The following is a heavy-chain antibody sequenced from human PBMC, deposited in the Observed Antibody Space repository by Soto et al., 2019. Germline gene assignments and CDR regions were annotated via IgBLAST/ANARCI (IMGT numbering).Heavy chain of an antibody. CDR3: AKDPMHKEWLPHNFDY. D-gene: IGHD3-3*01. CDR1: GFTFSSYA. V-gene: IGHV3-23*01. J-gene: IGHJ4*02. Sequence: GESLKISCAASGFTFSSYAMSWVRQAPGKGLEWVSAISGSGGSTYYADSVKGRFTISRDNSKNTLYLQMNSLRAEDTAVYYCAKDPMHKEWLPHNFDYWGQGTLVTVSS. CDR2: ISGSGGST.